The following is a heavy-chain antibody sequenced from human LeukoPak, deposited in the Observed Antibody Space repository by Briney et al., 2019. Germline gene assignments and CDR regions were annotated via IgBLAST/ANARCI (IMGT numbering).Heavy chain of an antibody. CDR2: ISGSGGST. V-gene: IGHV3-23*01. J-gene: IGHJ4*02. CDR3: AKGDAVVIATSDY. Sequence: PGGSLRLSCAASGFTFSSYAMSWVRQAPGKGLEWVSAISGSGGSTYDADSVKGRFTISRDNSKNTLYLQMNSLRAEDTAVYYCAKGDAVVIATSDYWGQGTLVTVSS. D-gene: IGHD2-15*01. CDR1: GFTFSSYA.